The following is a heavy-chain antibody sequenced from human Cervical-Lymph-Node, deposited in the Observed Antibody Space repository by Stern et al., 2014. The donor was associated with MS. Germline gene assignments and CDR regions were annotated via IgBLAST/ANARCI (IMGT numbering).Heavy chain of an antibody. D-gene: IGHD1-1*01. CDR3: ARDLTAAGTGFDY. CDR1: GFTFSSYG. Sequence: VQLVESGGGVVQPGRSPRLSCAASGFTFSSYGMHWVRQAPGKGLEWVAVIWYDGSNKYYADSVKGRFTISRDNSKNTLYLQMNSLRAEDTAVYYCARDLTAAGTGFDYWGQGTLVTVSS. CDR2: IWYDGSNK. J-gene: IGHJ4*02. V-gene: IGHV3-33*01.